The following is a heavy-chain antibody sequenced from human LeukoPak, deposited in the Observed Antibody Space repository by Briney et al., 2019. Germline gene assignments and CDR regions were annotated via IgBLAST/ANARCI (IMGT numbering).Heavy chain of an antibody. J-gene: IGHJ3*02. CDR1: GFTFSSYW. Sequence: PGGSLRLSCAASGFTFSSYWMHWVRQAAGKGLVWVSRINSDGSSTIYADSVKGRFTISRDNAKNTLYLQMNSLRAEDTAVYYCARGWGQRITIFGVVTDAFDIWGQGTMVTVSS. CDR2: INSDGSST. CDR3: ARGWGQRITIFGVVTDAFDI. V-gene: IGHV3-74*01. D-gene: IGHD3-3*01.